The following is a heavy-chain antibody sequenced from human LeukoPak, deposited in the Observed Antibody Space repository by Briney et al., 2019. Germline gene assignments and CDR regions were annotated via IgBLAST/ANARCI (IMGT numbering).Heavy chain of an antibody. CDR2: ISGSGGST. Sequence: PGGSLRLSCAASGFTFSSYAMSWVRQAPGKGLEWVSAISGSGGSTYYADSVKGRFTISRDNSKNTLYLQMNSLRAEDTAVYYCAKGEDILTGDTPDYFDYWGQGTLVTVSS. D-gene: IGHD3-9*01. J-gene: IGHJ4*02. V-gene: IGHV3-23*01. CDR3: AKGEDILTGDTPDYFDY. CDR1: GFTFSSYA.